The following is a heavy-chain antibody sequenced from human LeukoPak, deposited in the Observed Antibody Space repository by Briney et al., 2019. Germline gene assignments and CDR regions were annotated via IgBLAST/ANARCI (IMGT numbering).Heavy chain of an antibody. D-gene: IGHD3-10*01. Sequence: SETLSLTCTVSGGSISSSSYYWAWIRQPPGKGLEYIGSYSGSTYNNPSLKSRFTISVDTSKKQFSLKLSSVTAADTAVYFCARSSYGAGSKPYWVDYWGQGTLVTVSS. CDR1: GGSISSSSYY. CDR3: ARSSYGAGSKPYWVDY. CDR2: YSGST. V-gene: IGHV4-39*01. J-gene: IGHJ4*02.